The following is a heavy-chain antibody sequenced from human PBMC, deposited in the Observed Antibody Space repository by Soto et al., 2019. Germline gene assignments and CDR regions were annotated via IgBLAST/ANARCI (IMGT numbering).Heavy chain of an antibody. CDR1: GFTFGNYW. D-gene: IGHD3-22*01. V-gene: IGHV3-7*05. Sequence: EVQLVESGGGLVQPGGSLRLSCAASGFTFGNYWMTWVRQAPGKGLEWVANIKGDGSAKSYLDSVRGRFTVSRDNTENSLFLQMNILRAKNTALYYWAIDVSPGSIGYYLDAFDICGQGTMVTVS. CDR2: IKGDGSAK. CDR3: AIDVSPGSIGYYLDAFDI. J-gene: IGHJ3*02.